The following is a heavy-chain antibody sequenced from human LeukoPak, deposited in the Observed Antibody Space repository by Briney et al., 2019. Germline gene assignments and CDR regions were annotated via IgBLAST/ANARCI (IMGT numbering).Heavy chain of an antibody. CDR3: AREYSSEGYYYGMDV. D-gene: IGHD6-19*01. Sequence: SETLSLTCAVYGGPFSGYYWTCISQPPEKGLEWIGEINHSGSTNYNPSLKSRVTISVDTSKNQFSLKLSSVTAADTAVYYCAREYSSEGYYYGMDVWGQGTTVTVSS. CDR1: GGPFSGYY. V-gene: IGHV4-34*01. CDR2: INHSGST. J-gene: IGHJ6*02.